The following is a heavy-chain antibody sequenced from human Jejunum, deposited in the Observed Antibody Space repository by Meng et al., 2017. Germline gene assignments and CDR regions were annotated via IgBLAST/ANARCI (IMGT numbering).Heavy chain of an antibody. V-gene: IGHV4-59*01. J-gene: IGHJ5*02. CDR2: IYYTGKT. CDR3: ARGAGWYPS. Sequence: QEQLQESGPGLVKPSETLSLTCTVSGGSISNDYWSWLRQPPGKGPEWLAYIYYTGKTNYNPSLKSRLTLSIDTSKNQFSLKLNSVTAADTAVYYCARGAGWYPSWGQGTLVTVSS. CDR1: GGSISNDY. D-gene: IGHD6-19*01.